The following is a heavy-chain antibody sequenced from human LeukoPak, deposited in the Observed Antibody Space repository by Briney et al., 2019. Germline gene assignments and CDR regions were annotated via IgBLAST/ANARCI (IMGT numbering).Heavy chain of an antibody. J-gene: IGHJ4*02. V-gene: IGHV3-7*01. CDR2: VKEDGTTK. Sequence: GGSLRLSCEASELSFTNYWRGWVRQAPGKGLEWVANVKEDGTTKQYVDSVKGRCIISRDNAKNSHFFQLDSLRAEDTAVYYCVSQEVVPHWGQGTLVSVSS. CDR1: ELSFTNYW. D-gene: IGHD2-15*01. CDR3: VSQEVVPH.